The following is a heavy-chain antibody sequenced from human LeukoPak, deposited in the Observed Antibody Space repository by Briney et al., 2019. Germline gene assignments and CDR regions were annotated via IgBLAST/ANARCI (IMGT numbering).Heavy chain of an antibody. J-gene: IGHJ4*02. V-gene: IGHV1-2*02. D-gene: IGHD1-1*01. CDR3: AKNRGGFWNVDY. CDR2: INPNSGGT. CDR1: GYTFTGYY. Sequence: GASVKVSCKASGYTFTGYYMHWVRQAPGQGLEWMGWINPNSGGTNYAQKFQGRVTMTRDTSNSTAYMELSRLRSDDTAVYYCAKNRGGFWNVDYWGQGTLVTVSS.